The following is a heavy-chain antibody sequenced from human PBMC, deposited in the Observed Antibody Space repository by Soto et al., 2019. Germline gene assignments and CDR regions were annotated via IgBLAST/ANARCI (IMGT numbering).Heavy chain of an antibody. CDR2: ISGSGGST. D-gene: IGHD6-19*01. CDR1: GFTFSSNA. J-gene: IGHJ4*02. V-gene: IGHV3-23*01. CDR3: ANGVYSSGWYEFDY. Sequence: EVQLLESGGGLVQPGGSLRLSCAASGFTFSSNAMSWVRQAPGKGLEWVSAISGSGGSTYYADSVKGRFTISRDNSKNTLYLQMNSLRAEDTAVYYCANGVYSSGWYEFDYWGQGTLVTVSS.